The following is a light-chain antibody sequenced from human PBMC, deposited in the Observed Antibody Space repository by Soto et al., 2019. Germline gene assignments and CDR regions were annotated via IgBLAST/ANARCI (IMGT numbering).Light chain of an antibody. J-gene: IGKJ4*01. Sequence: EIALTQSPGTLSLSPGERATLSCRASQSVSSSYLAWYQQKPGQAPRLLIYNAFNRATGIPDRFSGSGSGTDFTLTISRLEPEDFAVYYCQQYGSSPGTFGGGTKVDIK. CDR1: QSVSSSY. CDR3: QQYGSSPGT. V-gene: IGKV3-20*01. CDR2: NAF.